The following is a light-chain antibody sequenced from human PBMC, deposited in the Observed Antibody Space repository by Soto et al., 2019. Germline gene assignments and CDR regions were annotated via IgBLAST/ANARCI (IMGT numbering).Light chain of an antibody. J-gene: IGLJ3*02. CDR2: DVS. V-gene: IGLV2-8*01. CDR3: TSYAGSNSLV. Sequence: QSALTQPPSASGSPGQSVTISCTGTSSDIGGYNYVSWYQQHPGKAPKVMIYDVSERPSGVPDRFSGSKSGNTASLTVSGLQAEDEADYYGTSYAGSNSLVCGGGTKLPVL. CDR1: SSDIGGYNY.